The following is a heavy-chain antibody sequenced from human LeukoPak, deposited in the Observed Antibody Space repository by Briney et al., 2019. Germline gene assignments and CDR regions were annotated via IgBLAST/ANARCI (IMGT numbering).Heavy chain of an antibody. V-gene: IGHV3-30*02. Sequence: GGSLRLSCAASGFTLSSYGMHWVRQAPGKGLEWVAFIRYDGSNKYYADSVKGRFTISRDNSKNTLYLQMNSLRAEDTAVYYCAKIGAVAGHFDYWGQGTLVTVSS. CDR1: GFTLSSYG. D-gene: IGHD6-19*01. CDR2: IRYDGSNK. CDR3: AKIGAVAGHFDY. J-gene: IGHJ4*02.